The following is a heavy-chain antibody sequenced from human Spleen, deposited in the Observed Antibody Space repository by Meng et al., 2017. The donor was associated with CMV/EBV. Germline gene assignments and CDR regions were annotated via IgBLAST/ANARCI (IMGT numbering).Heavy chain of an antibody. D-gene: IGHD3-22*01. Sequence: SETLSLTCTVSGGSISSNIHYWYWIRQPPGKGLEWIGSLYYSGTYYNPSVKSRVTISVDTSKNQFSLRLSSVTAADTAVYYCARHYYDSSGRPFDYWGQGTLVTVSS. CDR2: LYYSGT. CDR1: GGSISSNIHY. CDR3: ARHYYDSSGRPFDY. J-gene: IGHJ4*02. V-gene: IGHV4-39*01.